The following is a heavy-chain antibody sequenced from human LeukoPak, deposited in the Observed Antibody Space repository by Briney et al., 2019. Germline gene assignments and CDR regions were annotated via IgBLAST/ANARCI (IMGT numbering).Heavy chain of an antibody. J-gene: IGHJ6*02. CDR1: GFTFSSYW. V-gene: IGHV3-7*03. D-gene: IGHD3-16*01. CDR2: INHNGNVN. Sequence: GGSLRLSCAASGFTFSSYWMNWARQAPGKGPEWVASINHNGNVNYYVDSVKGRFTISRDNAKNSLYPQMSNLRAEDTAVYFCARGGGLDVWGQGATVTVS. CDR3: ARGGGLDV.